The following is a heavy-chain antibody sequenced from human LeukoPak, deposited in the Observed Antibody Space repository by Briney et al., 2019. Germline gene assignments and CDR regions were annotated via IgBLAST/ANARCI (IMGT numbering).Heavy chain of an antibody. CDR2: ISYDGSNK. J-gene: IGHJ4*02. D-gene: IGHD3-10*01. V-gene: IGHV3-30*18. CDR3: AKDWGSGSYPRGYFDY. CDR1: GFTFSSYG. Sequence: PGRSLRLSCAASGFTFSSYGMHWVRQAPGKGLEWVAVISYDGSNKYYADSVKGRSTISRDNSKNTLYLQMNSLRAEDTAVYYCAKDWGSGSYPRGYFDYWGQGTLVTVSS.